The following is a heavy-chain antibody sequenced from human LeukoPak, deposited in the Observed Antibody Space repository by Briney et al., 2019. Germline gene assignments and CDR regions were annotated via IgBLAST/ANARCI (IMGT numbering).Heavy chain of an antibody. Sequence: GGSLRLSCAPSDFTFSSYWMSWVRQAPGKGLEWVANINQDGRDKMYMDSVRGRFTISRDNAKNSLSLHMDSLRAEDTAVYYCARVGYNWDDDGVDYWGQGTLVTVSS. CDR2: INQDGRDK. CDR1: DFTFSSYW. V-gene: IGHV3-7*01. D-gene: IGHD1-20*01. CDR3: ARVGYNWDDDGVDY. J-gene: IGHJ4*02.